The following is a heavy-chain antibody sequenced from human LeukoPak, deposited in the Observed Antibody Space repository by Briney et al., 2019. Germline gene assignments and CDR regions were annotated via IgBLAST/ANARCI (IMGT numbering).Heavy chain of an antibody. CDR3: ARGTIAVAGTDYYYYYMDV. J-gene: IGHJ6*03. CDR1: GGSISSYY. D-gene: IGHD6-19*01. CDR2: IYYSGST. Sequence: SETLSLTCTVSGGSISSYYCSWIRQPPGKGLEWIGYIYYSGSTNYNPSLKSRVTISVDTSKNQFSLKLSPVTAADTAVYYCARGTIAVAGTDYYYYYMDVWGKGTTVTVSS. V-gene: IGHV4-59*01.